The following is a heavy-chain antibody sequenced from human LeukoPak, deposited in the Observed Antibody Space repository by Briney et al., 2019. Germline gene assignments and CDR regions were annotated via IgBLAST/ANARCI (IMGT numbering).Heavy chain of an antibody. CDR2: VNNDGSTT. J-gene: IGHJ4*02. D-gene: IGHD6-13*01. CDR3: LAAAGTIG. CDR1: GFTFSSYW. Sequence: GGSLRLSCAASGFTFSSYWMHWVRQAPGKGLVWVSRVNNDGSTTSYADSVRGRFTISRDNTKNTLYLQMNCLRAEDTAVYFCLAAAGTIGWGQGTLVTVSS. V-gene: IGHV3-74*01.